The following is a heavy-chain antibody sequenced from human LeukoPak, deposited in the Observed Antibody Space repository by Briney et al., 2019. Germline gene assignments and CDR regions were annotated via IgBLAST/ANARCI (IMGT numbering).Heavy chain of an antibody. D-gene: IGHD3-10*01. CDR1: GGTFSSYA. CDR2: IIPIFGTA. CDR3: ARGGAYYGSGSYYTNGRNYFDY. V-gene: IGHV1-69*13. Sequence: ASVKVSCKASGGTFSSYAIIWVRQAPGQGLEWMGGIIPIFGTANYAQKFQGRVTITADESTSTAYMELRSLRSDDTAVYYCARGGAYYGSGSYYTNGRNYFDYWGQGTLVTVSS. J-gene: IGHJ4*02.